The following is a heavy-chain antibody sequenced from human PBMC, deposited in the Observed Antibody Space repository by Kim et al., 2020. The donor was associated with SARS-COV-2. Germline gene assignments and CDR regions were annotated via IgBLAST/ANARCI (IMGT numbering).Heavy chain of an antibody. CDR2: ISSSSSYI. J-gene: IGHJ4*02. CDR3: ARQSGSYQYYFDY. CDR1: GFTFSSYS. D-gene: IGHD1-26*01. V-gene: IGHV3-21*01. Sequence: GGSLRLSCAASGFTFSSYSMNWVRQAPGKGLEWVSWISSSSSYIYYADSVKGRFTISRDNAKNSLYLQMNSLRAEDTAVYYCARQSGSYQYYFDYWGQGTLVTVSP.